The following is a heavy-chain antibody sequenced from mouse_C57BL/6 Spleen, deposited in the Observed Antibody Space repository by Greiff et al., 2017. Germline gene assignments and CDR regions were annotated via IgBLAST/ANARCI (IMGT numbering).Heavy chain of an antibody. CDR3: ARSNYSNSRFSY. J-gene: IGHJ3*01. V-gene: IGHV1-18*01. D-gene: IGHD2-5*01. CDR2: INPNNGGN. Sequence: EVQLVESGPELVKPGASVKIPCKASGYTFTDYNMDWVKQSHGKSLEWIGDINPNNGGNIYNQKLKGKATLTVDKSSSTAYMELRSLTSEDTAVYYSARSNYSNSRFSYWGQGTLVTVSA. CDR1: GYTFTDYN.